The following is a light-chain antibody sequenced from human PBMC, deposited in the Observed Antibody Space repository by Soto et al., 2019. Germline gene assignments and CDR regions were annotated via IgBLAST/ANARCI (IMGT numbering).Light chain of an antibody. CDR2: AAS. CDR3: QQSYSTPTIT. Sequence: DLQMTQSPSSLSASVGDRVTITCRASQSISSYLNWYQQKPGKAPKLLIYAASSLQSGVPSRFSGSGSGTDFTLTISSLQPEDFATYYCQQSYSTPTITFGQGTRLEMK. V-gene: IGKV1-39*01. J-gene: IGKJ5*01. CDR1: QSISSY.